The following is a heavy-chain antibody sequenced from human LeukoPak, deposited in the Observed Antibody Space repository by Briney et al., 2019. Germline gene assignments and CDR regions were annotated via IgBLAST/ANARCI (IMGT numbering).Heavy chain of an antibody. CDR3: ARVRYCSSTSCYYGMDV. CDR2: ISYDGSNK. Sequence: PGGSLRLSCAASGFTFSSYGMHWVRQAPGKGLEWVAVISYDGSNKYYADSVKGRFTISRDNSKNTLYLQMNSLRAEDTAVYYCARVRYCSSTSCYYGMDVWGQGTTVTVSS. CDR1: GFTFSSYG. J-gene: IGHJ6*02. V-gene: IGHV3-30*03. D-gene: IGHD2-2*01.